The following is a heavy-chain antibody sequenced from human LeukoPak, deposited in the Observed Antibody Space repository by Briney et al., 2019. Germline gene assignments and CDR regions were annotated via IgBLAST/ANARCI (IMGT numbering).Heavy chain of an antibody. CDR3: ARGLVRGYSGYVYFDY. J-gene: IGHJ4*02. CDR1: GYTFTGYY. V-gene: IGHV1-2*02. CDR2: INPNSGDT. Sequence: GASVKVSCKASGYTFTGYYIHWVRQAPGPGLELMGGINPNSGDTNYAQKFQGRVTMTRDTSISTAYMELSRLRSDDTAVYYCARGLVRGYSGYVYFDYWGQGTLVTVSS. D-gene: IGHD5-12*01.